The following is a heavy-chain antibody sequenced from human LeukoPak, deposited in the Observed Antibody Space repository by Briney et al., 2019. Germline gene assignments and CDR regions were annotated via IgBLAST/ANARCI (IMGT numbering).Heavy chain of an antibody. CDR3: ASTMIVVVITSGSFDY. D-gene: IGHD3-22*01. Sequence: ASVKVSCKASGGTFSSYAISWVRQAPGQGLEWMGGIIPIFGTANYAQKFQGRVTITTDESTSTAYMELSSLRSEDTAVYYCASTMIVVVITSGSFDYWGRGTLVTVSS. V-gene: IGHV1-69*05. CDR2: IIPIFGTA. CDR1: GGTFSSYA. J-gene: IGHJ4*02.